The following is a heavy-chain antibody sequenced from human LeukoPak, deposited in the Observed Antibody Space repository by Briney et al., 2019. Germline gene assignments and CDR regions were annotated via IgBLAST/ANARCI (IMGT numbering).Heavy chain of an antibody. V-gene: IGHV3-23*01. Sequence: PGGSLRLSCAASGFTFSTYAMSWVRQAPGKGLEWVSTISDSGAKTYYTDSVKGRFTISRDNSKNTLFLQMNSLRAEDTAVYYCARDLGSSWYDNWFDPWGQGTVVTVSS. D-gene: IGHD6-13*01. CDR2: ISDSGAKT. J-gene: IGHJ5*02. CDR3: ARDLGSSWYDNWFDP. CDR1: GFTFSTYA.